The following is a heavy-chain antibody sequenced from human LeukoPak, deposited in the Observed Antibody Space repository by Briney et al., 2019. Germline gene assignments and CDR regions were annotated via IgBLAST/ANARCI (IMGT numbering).Heavy chain of an antibody. D-gene: IGHD6-19*01. V-gene: IGHV3-23*01. J-gene: IGHJ4*02. CDR3: AKSPSISSGLYFNPFYFDY. CDR1: GFTFSSYG. CDR2: ISGSGGST. Sequence: GGSLRLSCAASGFTFSSYGMSWVRQAPGKGLEWVSAISGSGGSTYYADSVKGRFTISRDNSKNTLYLQMNSLRAEDTAVYYCAKSPSISSGLYFNPFYFDYWGQGTLVTVSS.